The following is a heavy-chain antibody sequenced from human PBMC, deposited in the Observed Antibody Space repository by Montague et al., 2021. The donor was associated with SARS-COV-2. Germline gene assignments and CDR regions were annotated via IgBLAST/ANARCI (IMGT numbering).Heavy chain of an antibody. V-gene: IGHV4-4*02. CDR1: GDSISTDNW. CDR3: ARVPYRLLFVPRYYGMDV. Sequence: LSLPCVVSGDSISTDNWWTWVRLPPGEGLEWIAEISHSGSTSYNPSLKSRVTISVDTSKNQFSLKLSSATAADTAVYYCARVPYRLLFVPRYYGMDVWGQGTTVTDSS. J-gene: IGHJ6*02. D-gene: IGHD2-2*01. CDR2: ISHSGST.